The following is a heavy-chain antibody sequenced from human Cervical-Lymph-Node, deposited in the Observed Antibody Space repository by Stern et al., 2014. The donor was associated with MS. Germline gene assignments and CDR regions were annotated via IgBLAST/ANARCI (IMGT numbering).Heavy chain of an antibody. Sequence: VQLVPSGGGLVQPGGSLRLSCAASGFTFSSYAMSWVRQAPGKGLEWVSAISGSGGSTYYADSVKGRFTISRDNSKNTLYLQMNSLRAEDTAVYYCASGGYYYDSSGYYAFAEKADYWGQGTLVTVSS. J-gene: IGHJ4*02. CDR3: ASGGYYYDSSGYYAFAEKADY. CDR2: ISGSGGST. D-gene: IGHD3-22*01. CDR1: GFTFSSYA. V-gene: IGHV3-23*04.